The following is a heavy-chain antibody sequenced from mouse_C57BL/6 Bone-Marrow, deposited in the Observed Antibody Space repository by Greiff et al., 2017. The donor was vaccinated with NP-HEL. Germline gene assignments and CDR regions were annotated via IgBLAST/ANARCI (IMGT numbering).Heavy chain of an antibody. D-gene: IGHD2-2*01. Sequence: EVKVVESGGGLVKPGGSLKLSCAASGFTFSDYGMHWVRQAPGKGLEWVAYISSGSGTIYYADTVKGRFTISRDNAKNTLFLQMTSLRSEDTAMYYCARAEGYPYYFDYWGQGTTLTVSS. CDR2: ISSGSGTI. CDR1: GFTFSDYG. V-gene: IGHV5-17*01. CDR3: ARAEGYPYYFDY. J-gene: IGHJ2*01.